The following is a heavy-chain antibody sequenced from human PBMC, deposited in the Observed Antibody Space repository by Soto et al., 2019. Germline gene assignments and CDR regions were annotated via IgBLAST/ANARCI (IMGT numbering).Heavy chain of an antibody. J-gene: IGHJ4*02. Sequence: SETLSLTCTVSGDSISAYFWSWVWKPQGKGMEWIGNIHYNGNTKYNPSLKSRFSMSVDTSKNHFSLRLISVTAADTANYFFAREGNLGRWLQPLDFWGQGTLVTVSS. CDR3: AREGNLGRWLQPLDF. V-gene: IGHV4-59*01. D-gene: IGHD5-12*01. CDR1: GDSISAYF. CDR2: IHYNGNT.